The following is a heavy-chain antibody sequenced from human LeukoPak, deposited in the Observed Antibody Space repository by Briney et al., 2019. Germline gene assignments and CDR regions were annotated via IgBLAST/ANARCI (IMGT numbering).Heavy chain of an antibody. CDR3: ARQTSFEGVDTAMVYYFDY. J-gene: IGHJ4*02. CDR2: INHSGST. CDR1: GGSFSGYY. Sequence: PSETLSLTCAVYGGSFSGYYWSWIRQPPGKGLEWIGEINHSGSTNYNPSLKSQVTISVDTSKNQFSLKLSSVTAADTAVYYCARQTSFEGVDTAMVYYFDYWGQGTLVTVSS. D-gene: IGHD5-18*01. V-gene: IGHV4-34*01.